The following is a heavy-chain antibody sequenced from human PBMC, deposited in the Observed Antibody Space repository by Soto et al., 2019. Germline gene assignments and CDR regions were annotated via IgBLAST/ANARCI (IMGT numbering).Heavy chain of an antibody. CDR2: IKSKTNGGTT. J-gene: IGHJ5*02. CDR3: TTDDPINRS. Sequence: EVQLVESGGGLVQPGGSLRLSCAASGFTFNSYWMHWVRQAPGKGLVWVGRIKSKTNGGTTDYAAPVKGRFTISRDDSKNTLYLQLNSLRTEDTAVYYCTTDDPINRSWGQGTLVTVSS. CDR1: GFTFNSYW. V-gene: IGHV3-15*01.